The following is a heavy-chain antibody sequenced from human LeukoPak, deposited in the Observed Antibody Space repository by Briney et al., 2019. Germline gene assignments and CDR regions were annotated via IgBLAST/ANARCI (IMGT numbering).Heavy chain of an antibody. CDR2: VSGSGSST. CDR1: GFTFSSYA. J-gene: IGHJ4*02. D-gene: IGHD3-10*01. Sequence: GGSLRLSCAASGFTFSSYAMSWVRQAPGKGLEWVSAVSGSGSSTYYADSVKGRFTISRDNSKNTLYLQVNSLRAEDTAVYYCAKDRARAYYYGSAFDYWGQGTLVTVS. CDR3: AKDRARAYYYGSAFDY. V-gene: IGHV3-23*01.